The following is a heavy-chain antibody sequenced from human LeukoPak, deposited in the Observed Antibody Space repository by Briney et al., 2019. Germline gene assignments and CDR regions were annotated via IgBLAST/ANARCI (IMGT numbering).Heavy chain of an antibody. CDR1: GFVFSSYD. V-gene: IGHV3-21*01. D-gene: IGHD6-19*01. CDR2: FKSSSYI. J-gene: IGHJ4*02. CDR3: ARRSDISGWYPH. Sequence: PGGSLRLSCAASGFVFSSYDMNWVRQAPGKGLEWVSCFKSSSYIYYADSVRGRFTISRDNAKNSLYLQMNSLRAEDTAVYYCARRSDISGWYPHWGQGTLVTVSS.